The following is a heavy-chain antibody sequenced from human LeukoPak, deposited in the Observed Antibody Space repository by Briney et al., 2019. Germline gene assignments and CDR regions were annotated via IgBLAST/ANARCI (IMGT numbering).Heavy chain of an antibody. J-gene: IGHJ4*02. CDR2: INPSGGST. D-gene: IGHD3-10*01. CDR1: GYTFTSYY. Sequence: ASVKVSCKASGYTFTSYYMHWVRQAPGQGLEWMGIINPSGGSTSYAQKLQGRVTMTRDTSTSTVYMELSSLRSEDTAVYYCARARHGSGSQYYFDYWGQGTLVTVSS. V-gene: IGHV1-46*03. CDR3: ARARHGSGSQYYFDY.